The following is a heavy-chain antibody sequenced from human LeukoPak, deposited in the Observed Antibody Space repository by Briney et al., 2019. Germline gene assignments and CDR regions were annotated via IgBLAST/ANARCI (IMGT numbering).Heavy chain of an antibody. D-gene: IGHD1-26*01. CDR1: GFTFSSYG. J-gene: IGHJ4*02. Sequence: PGGSLRLSCAADGFTFSSYGTHWARQAPGKGLEWVAVIWYDGSNKYYADSVKGRFTISRDNSKNTLYLQMNSRRAEDTAVYYCARDRGSYWDGGNDYWGQGTLVTVSS. V-gene: IGHV3-33*01. CDR3: ARDRGSYWDGGNDY. CDR2: IWYDGSNK.